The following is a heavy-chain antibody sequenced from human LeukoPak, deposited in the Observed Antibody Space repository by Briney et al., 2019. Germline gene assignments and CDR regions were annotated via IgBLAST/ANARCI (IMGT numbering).Heavy chain of an antibody. CDR1: GFTFSSYA. V-gene: IGHV3-23*01. CDR3: AKRDVSDSSTCSPLFAF. J-gene: IGHJ4*02. D-gene: IGHD2/OR15-2a*01. Sequence: GGSLTLSCAASGFTFSSYAMSWVRQAPGRGLEWVSGISGSGSITLYADSVKGRFAISRDNSKSTVFLHMNSLRVEDTAIYYCAKRDVSDSSTCSPLFAFWGQGTLVTVSS. CDR2: ISGSGSIT.